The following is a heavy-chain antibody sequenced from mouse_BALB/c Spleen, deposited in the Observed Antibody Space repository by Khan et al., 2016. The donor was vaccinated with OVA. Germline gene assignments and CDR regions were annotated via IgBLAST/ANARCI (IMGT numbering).Heavy chain of an antibody. CDR2: LWSDGST. Sequence: QVQLKESGPGLVAPSQNLSLTCTISGFSLTDYGVHWVRQPPGKGLEWLVVLWSDGSTAYNSALKSRLSIIKDNSKSQIFLKMNSLQTDDTAMYYCARQPYYHYYIMDYWGQGTSVTVS. J-gene: IGHJ4*01. CDR1: GFSLTDYG. D-gene: IGHD2-10*01. V-gene: IGHV2-6-1*01. CDR3: ARQPYYHYYIMDY.